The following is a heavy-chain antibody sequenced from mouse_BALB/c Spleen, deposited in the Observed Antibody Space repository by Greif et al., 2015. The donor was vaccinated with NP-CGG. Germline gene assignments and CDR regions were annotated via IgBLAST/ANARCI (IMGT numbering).Heavy chain of an antibody. CDR1: GYTFTSYT. CDR2: INPSSGYT. D-gene: IGHD2-3*01. V-gene: IGHV1-4*01. Sequence: VQLQQSGAELARPGASVKMSCKASGYTFTSYTMHWVKQRPGQGLEWIGYINPSSGYTNYNQKFKDKATLTADKSSSTAYMQLSSLASEDSAVYYCARSGDGYYWYFDVWGAGTTVTVSS. J-gene: IGHJ1*01. CDR3: ARSGDGYYWYFDV.